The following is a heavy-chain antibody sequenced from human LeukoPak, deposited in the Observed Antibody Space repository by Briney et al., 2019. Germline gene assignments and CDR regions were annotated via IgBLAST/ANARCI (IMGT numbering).Heavy chain of an antibody. V-gene: IGHV4-34*01. D-gene: IGHD6-13*01. CDR1: GGSFSGYY. J-gene: IGHJ4*02. CDR2: INHSGST. CDR3: AGTSSSPYDY. Sequence: KPSETLSLTCAVYGGSFSGYYWSWIRQPPGKGLEWIGEINHSGSTNYNPSLKSRVTISVDTSKNQFSLKLSSVTAADTAVYYCAGTSSSPYDYWGQGTLVTVSS.